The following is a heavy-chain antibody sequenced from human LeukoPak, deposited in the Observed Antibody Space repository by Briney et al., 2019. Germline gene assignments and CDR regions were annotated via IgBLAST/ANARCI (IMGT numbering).Heavy chain of an antibody. CDR1: GFTFSSFA. J-gene: IGHJ4*03. D-gene: IGHD5-24*01. V-gene: IGHV3-23*01. Sequence: GGSLRLSCEGSGFTFSSFAMNWVRQAPGKGPEWVASISGNGRDTYYADSVKGRFTISRDSPDNTLYLQMNGLRTDDTAVYYCTKDQEVATIGGYFDSWGQGTLVTVSS. CDR3: TKDQEVATIGGYFDS. CDR2: ISGNGRDT.